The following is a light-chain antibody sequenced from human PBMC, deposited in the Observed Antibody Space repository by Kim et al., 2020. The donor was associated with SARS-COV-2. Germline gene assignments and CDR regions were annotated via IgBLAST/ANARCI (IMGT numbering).Light chain of an antibody. Sequence: SASVGDRVTIACRASQAISNYLAWYQQKPGKVPKLLIYAASTLQSGVPSRFSGSGSGTDFTLTISSLQPEDVATYYCQKYNAAPRTFGKGPRWISN. CDR3: QKYNAAPRT. CDR1: QAISNY. J-gene: IGKJ1*01. CDR2: AAS. V-gene: IGKV1-27*01.